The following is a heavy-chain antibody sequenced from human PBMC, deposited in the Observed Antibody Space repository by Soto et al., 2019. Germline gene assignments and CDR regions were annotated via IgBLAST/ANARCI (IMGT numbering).Heavy chain of an antibody. CDR3: GRGGSDSPMAPGY. CDR2: INPDGSAT. D-gene: IGHD5-18*01. V-gene: IGHV3-74*01. CDR1: GFTFSSYW. Sequence: PGGSLRLSCAASGFTFSSYWMHWVRQAPGKGLVWVSRINPDGSATNYADSVKGRFTISRDIAKNTLYLQMNSLRAEDTAVFYCGRGGSDSPMAPGYWGQGTLVTVPQ. J-gene: IGHJ4*02.